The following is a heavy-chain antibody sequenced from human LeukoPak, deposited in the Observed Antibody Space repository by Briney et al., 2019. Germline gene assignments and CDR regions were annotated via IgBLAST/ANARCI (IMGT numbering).Heavy chain of an antibody. CDR2: ISYDGSNK. V-gene: IGHV3-30*01. CDR1: GFTFSSYA. CDR3: ARDWGNWNWFDP. J-gene: IGHJ5*02. Sequence: PGGSLRLSCAASGFTFSSYAMHWVRQAPGKGLEWVAVISYDGSNKYYADSVKGRFTISRDNSKNTLYPQMNSLRAEDTAVYYCARDWGNWNWFDPWGQGTLVTVSS. D-gene: IGHD3-16*01.